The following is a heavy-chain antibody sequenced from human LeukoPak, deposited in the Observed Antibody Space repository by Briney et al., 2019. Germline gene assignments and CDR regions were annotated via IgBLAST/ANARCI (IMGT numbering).Heavy chain of an antibody. V-gene: IGHV1-46*01. Sequence: ASVKVSCKASGYTFTSNYMHWVRQAPGQGLEWMGIINPSVGSTNYTQKFQGRVTMTRDMSTSTVYMELSSLRSEDTAVYYCARDPVYCSGGSCYPSGGFDYWGQGTLVTVSS. CDR2: INPSVGST. J-gene: IGHJ4*02. CDR3: ARDPVYCSGGSCYPSGGFDY. CDR1: GYTFTSNY. D-gene: IGHD2-15*01.